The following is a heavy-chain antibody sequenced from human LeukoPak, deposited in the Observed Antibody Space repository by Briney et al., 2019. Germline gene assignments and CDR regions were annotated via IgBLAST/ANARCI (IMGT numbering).Heavy chain of an antibody. D-gene: IGHD6-19*01. Sequence: GGSLRLSCAASGFTFSSYEMNWVRQAPGKGLEGVSYISSSGSTIYYAGSVKGRFTISRDNAKNSLYLQVNSLRAEDTAVYYCASGRYSSGWYNWFDPWGQGTLVTVSS. CDR2: ISSSGSTI. CDR3: ASGRYSSGWYNWFDP. V-gene: IGHV3-48*03. CDR1: GFTFSSYE. J-gene: IGHJ5*02.